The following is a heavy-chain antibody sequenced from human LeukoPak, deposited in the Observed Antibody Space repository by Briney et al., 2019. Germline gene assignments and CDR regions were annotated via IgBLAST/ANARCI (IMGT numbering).Heavy chain of an antibody. J-gene: IGHJ4*02. Sequence: AGGSLRLSCAASGFTLSSYAMSWVRQAPGKGLEWVSRLDSDGSSTKYADSVKGRFTVSRDNDKSTVYLQINSLRAEDTAMYYCARDSGYDYEPDHWGQGTLVTVSS. CDR2: LDSDGSST. CDR3: ARDSGYDYEPDH. CDR1: GFTLSSYA. D-gene: IGHD5-12*01. V-gene: IGHV3-74*03.